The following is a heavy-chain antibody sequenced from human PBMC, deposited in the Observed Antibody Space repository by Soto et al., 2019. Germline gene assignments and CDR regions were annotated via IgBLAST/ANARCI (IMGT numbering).Heavy chain of an antibody. D-gene: IGHD2-15*01. J-gene: IGHJ4*02. Sequence: GGSLRLSCAASGFTFSSYAMHWVRQAPGKGLEWVAVISYDGSNKYYADSVKGRFTISRDNSKNTLYLQMNSLRAEDTAVYYCARDRDVVVVAAIRFDYWGQGTLVTVSS. CDR1: GFTFSSYA. CDR2: ISYDGSNK. V-gene: IGHV3-30-3*01. CDR3: ARDRDVVVVAAIRFDY.